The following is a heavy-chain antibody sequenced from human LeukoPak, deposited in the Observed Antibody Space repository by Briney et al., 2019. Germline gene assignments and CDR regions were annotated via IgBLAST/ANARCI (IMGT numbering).Heavy chain of an antibody. CDR1: GGSFSGYY. CDR3: AAADTENWFDP. CDR2: INHSGST. V-gene: IGHV4-34*01. D-gene: IGHD5-18*01. J-gene: IGHJ5*02. Sequence: SETLSLTCAVYGGSFSGYYWSWIRQPPGKGLEWIGEINHSGSTNYNPSLKSRVTISVDTSKNQFSLKLSSVTAADTAVYYCAAADTENWFDPWGQGTLVTVSS.